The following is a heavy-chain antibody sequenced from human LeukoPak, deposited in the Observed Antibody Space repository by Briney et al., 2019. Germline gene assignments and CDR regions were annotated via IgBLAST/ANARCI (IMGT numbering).Heavy chain of an antibody. CDR2: INPNSGGT. V-gene: IGHV1-2*02. D-gene: IGHD2-15*01. Sequence: GASVKVSCKASGYTFTGYYMHWVRQAPGQGLEWMGWINPNSGGTNYAQKFQGRVTMTRDTSISTAYMELSRLRSGDTAVYYCARDLVEPGTGYCSGGSCYFAEYFQHWGQGTLVTVSS. CDR1: GYTFTGYY. J-gene: IGHJ1*01. CDR3: ARDLVEPGTGYCSGGSCYFAEYFQH.